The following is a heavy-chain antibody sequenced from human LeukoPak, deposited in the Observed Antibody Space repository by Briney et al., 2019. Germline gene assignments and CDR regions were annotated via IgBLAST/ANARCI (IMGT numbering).Heavy chain of an antibody. J-gene: IGHJ4*02. CDR1: GGSISSYY. V-gene: IGHV4-59*12. D-gene: IGHD3-10*01. CDR2: IYYSGST. Sequence: SETLSLTCTVSGGSISSYYWSWIRQPPGKGLEWIGYIYYSGSTNYNPSLKSRVTISVDTSKNQFSLKLSSVTAADTAVYYCARDHPVVRGAWDYWGQGTLVTVSS. CDR3: ARDHPVVRGAWDY.